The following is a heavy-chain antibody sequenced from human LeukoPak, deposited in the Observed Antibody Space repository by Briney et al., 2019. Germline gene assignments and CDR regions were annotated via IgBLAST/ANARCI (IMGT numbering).Heavy chain of an antibody. V-gene: IGHV4-38-2*02. CDR2: IYHSGST. CDR3: ARDLRSWFDP. CDR1: GYSISSGYY. Sequence: SETLSLTCTVSGYSISSGYYWGWIRQPPGKGLEWIGSIYHSGSTYYNPSLKSRVTISVDTSKSQFSLKLSSVTAADTAVYYCARDLRSWFDPWGQGTLVTVSS. J-gene: IGHJ5*02.